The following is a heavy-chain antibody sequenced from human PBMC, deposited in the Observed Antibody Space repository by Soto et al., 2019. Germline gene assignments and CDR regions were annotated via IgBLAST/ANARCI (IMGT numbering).Heavy chain of an antibody. J-gene: IGHJ6*02. D-gene: IGHD3-3*01. CDR2: ISSDNRTI. Sequence: GGSLRLSCVASGFSLSDYAVNWVRQAPGKGLEWVSFISSDNRTIYYADSVEGRFTVSRDNARNSVSLQIDNMREEDAAVYYFARIKLVEWFFINVDVYDMDVWGQGTPVTVSS. CDR1: GFSLSDYA. CDR3: ARIKLVEWFFINVDVYDMDV. V-gene: IGHV3-48*02.